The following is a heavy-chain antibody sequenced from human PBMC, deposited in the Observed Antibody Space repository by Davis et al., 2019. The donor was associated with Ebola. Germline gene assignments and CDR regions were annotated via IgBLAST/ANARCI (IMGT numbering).Heavy chain of an antibody. V-gene: IGHV4-39*07. CDR1: GGSISSSSYY. J-gene: IGHJ6*02. D-gene: IGHD6-13*01. CDR3: AREDTPYSSSWYVRYYYGMDV. Sequence: MPSETLSLTCTVSGGSISSSSYYWGWIRQSPGKGLEWIGSIYYSGSTYYNPSLKSRVTISVDTSKNQFSLKLSSVTAADTAVYYCAREDTPYSSSWYVRYYYGMDVWGQGTTVTVSS. CDR2: IYYSGST.